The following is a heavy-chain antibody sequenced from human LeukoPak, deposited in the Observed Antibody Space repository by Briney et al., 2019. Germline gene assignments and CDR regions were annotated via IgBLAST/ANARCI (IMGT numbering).Heavy chain of an antibody. CDR2: ISGSGGST. V-gene: IGHV3-23*01. CDR3: AKDKGGAVTLRAFDI. Sequence: GGSLRLSCAASGFTFSSYAMSWVRQAPGKGLEWVSAISGSGGSTYYADSVKVRFTISRDNPKNTLYLQMNSLRAEDTAVYYCAKDKGGAVTLRAFDIWGQGTMVTVSS. CDR1: GFTFSSYA. J-gene: IGHJ3*02. D-gene: IGHD4-17*01.